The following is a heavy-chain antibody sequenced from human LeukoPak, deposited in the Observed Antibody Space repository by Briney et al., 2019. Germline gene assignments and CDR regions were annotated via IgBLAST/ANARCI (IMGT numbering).Heavy chain of an antibody. CDR3: ARVLCSGGYCYYFDY. CDR2: INADGRTT. J-gene: IGHJ4*02. V-gene: IGHV3-74*01. CDR1: GFTFSTYW. D-gene: IGHD2-15*01. Sequence: GGSLRLSCAASGFTFSTYWMHWVRQAPGKGLVWVSRINADGRTTNYADSVKGRFTISRDNAKKTLHLQVNSLKVEDAAVYYCARVLCSGGYCYYFDYWGQGTLVTVSS.